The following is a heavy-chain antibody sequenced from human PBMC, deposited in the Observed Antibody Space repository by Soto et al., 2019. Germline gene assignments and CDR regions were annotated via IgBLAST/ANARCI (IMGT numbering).Heavy chain of an antibody. CDR3: ARGAKGYCSGGSCYPNRNYYGMDV. Sequence: SETLSLTCAVYGGSFSGHYWSWIRQPPGKGLEWIGEINHSGSTNYNPSLKGRVTISVDTSKNQFSLKLSSVTAADTAVYYCARGAKGYCSGGSCYPNRNYYGMDVWGQGTTVTVSS. J-gene: IGHJ6*02. V-gene: IGHV4-34*01. D-gene: IGHD2-15*01. CDR2: INHSGST. CDR1: GGSFSGHY.